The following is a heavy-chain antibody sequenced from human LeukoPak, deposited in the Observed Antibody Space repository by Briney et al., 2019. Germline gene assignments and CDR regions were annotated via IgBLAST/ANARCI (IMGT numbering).Heavy chain of an antibody. D-gene: IGHD2-2*01. CDR1: GGSISSYY. CDR2: IYYSGST. J-gene: IGHJ4*02. Sequence: SETLSLTCTVSGGSISSYYWSWVRQPPGKGLEWVGYIYYSGSTNYNPSLKSRFTISLDTSKNQFSLKLSSVTAADTAVYYCARGAYCSTTSCYYFDYWGQGTLVTVSS. V-gene: IGHV4-59*01. CDR3: ARGAYCSTTSCYYFDY.